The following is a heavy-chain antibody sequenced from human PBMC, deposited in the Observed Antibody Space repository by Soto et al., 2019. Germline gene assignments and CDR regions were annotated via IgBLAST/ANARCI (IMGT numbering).Heavy chain of an antibody. D-gene: IGHD6-19*01. CDR1: GGSISSGGYS. Sequence: QLQLQESGSGLVKPSQTLSLTCAVSGGSISSGGYSWSWIRQPPGKALEWIGYIYHSGSTYYNPCRKSRGTVSVDRSKNQFSLKLSSVTAADTAVYYCARAGGLGAVAADYWGQGTLVTVSS. J-gene: IGHJ4*02. CDR3: ARAGGLGAVAADY. V-gene: IGHV4-30-2*01. CDR2: IYHSGST.